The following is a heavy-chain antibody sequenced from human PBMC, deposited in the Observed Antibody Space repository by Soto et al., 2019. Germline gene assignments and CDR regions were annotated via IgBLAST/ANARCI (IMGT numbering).Heavy chain of an antibody. CDR1: EFTFNTYG. Sequence: GGSLRLSCAASEFTFNTYGIHWVRQAPGKGLEWVAFISYDGSKKYYADSVKGRFTISRDNSKNTLYLQMNNLRAEDTAVYYCAKDRCTNGVCYVSFYYGMDVWGQGTTVTSP. V-gene: IGHV3-30*18. CDR2: ISYDGSKK. J-gene: IGHJ6*02. D-gene: IGHD2-8*01. CDR3: AKDRCTNGVCYVSFYYGMDV.